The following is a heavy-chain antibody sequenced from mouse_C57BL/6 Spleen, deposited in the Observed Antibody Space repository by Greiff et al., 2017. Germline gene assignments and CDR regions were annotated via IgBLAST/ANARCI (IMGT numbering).Heavy chain of an antibody. V-gene: IGHV5-9*01. J-gene: IGHJ4*01. CDR2: ISGGGGNT. CDR3: ARWLLLYYAMDY. D-gene: IGHD2-3*01. Sequence: EVKVVESGGGLVKPGGSLKLSCAASGFTFSSYTMSWVRQTPEKRLEWVATISGGGGNTYYPDSVKGRFTISRDNAKNTLYLQMSSLRSEDTALYYCARWLLLYYAMDYWGQGTSVTVSS. CDR1: GFTFSSYT.